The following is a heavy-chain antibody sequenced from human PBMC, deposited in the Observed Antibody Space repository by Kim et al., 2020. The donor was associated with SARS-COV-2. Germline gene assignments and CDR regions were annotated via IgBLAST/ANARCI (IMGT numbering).Heavy chain of an antibody. V-gene: IGHV1-18*01. Sequence: ASVKVSCKASGYTFTSYGISWVRQAPGQGLEWMGWISAYNGNTNYAQKLQGRVTMTTDTSTTTAYMELRSLRSDDTAVYYCAKDYYVSGSYYKGVFDYWGQGTLVTVSS. J-gene: IGHJ4*02. CDR3: AKDYYVSGSYYKGVFDY. CDR2: ISAYNGNT. CDR1: GYTFTSYG. D-gene: IGHD3-10*01.